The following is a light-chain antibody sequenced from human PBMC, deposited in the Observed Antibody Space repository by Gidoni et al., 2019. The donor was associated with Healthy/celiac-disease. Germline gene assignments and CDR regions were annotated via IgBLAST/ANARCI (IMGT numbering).Light chain of an antibody. CDR2: DAS. CDR1: QDISNY. V-gene: IGKV1-33*01. Sequence: DIQMTQSPSSLSASVGDRVTITCQASQDISNYLNWYQQKPGKAPKLLIYDASNLETGVPSRFSGSGSGTDFTFTISSLQPEDIATYYCQQYDNSFXQXTKVXIK. CDR3: QQYDNS. J-gene: IGKJ1*01.